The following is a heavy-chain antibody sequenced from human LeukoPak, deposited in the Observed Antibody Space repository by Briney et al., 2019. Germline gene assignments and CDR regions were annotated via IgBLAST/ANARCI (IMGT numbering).Heavy chain of an antibody. Sequence: GSLRLSCAASGFIFNTYSMNWVRQAPGKGLEWVSSISSRGNYKYYADSVKGRFTISRDNAKNSLYLQMNSLRAEDTAVYYCARINWGNYFDYWGQGTLVTVSS. CDR2: ISSRGNYK. CDR3: ARINWGNYFDY. V-gene: IGHV3-21*01. J-gene: IGHJ4*02. D-gene: IGHD7-27*01. CDR1: GFIFNTYS.